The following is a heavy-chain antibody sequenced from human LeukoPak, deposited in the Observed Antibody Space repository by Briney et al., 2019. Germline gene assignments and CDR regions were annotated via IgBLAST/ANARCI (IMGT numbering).Heavy chain of an antibody. CDR2: INHSGST. D-gene: IGHD3-16*01. V-gene: IGHV4-4*02. Sequence: PSETLSLTCAVSGGSISSSNWWSWIRQPPGKGLEWIGEINHSGSTNYNPSLKSRVTISVDTSKNQFSLKLSSVTAADTAVYYCARSFYVSPRPTDYWGQGTLVTVSS. CDR3: ARSFYVSPRPTDY. CDR1: GGSISSSNW. J-gene: IGHJ4*02.